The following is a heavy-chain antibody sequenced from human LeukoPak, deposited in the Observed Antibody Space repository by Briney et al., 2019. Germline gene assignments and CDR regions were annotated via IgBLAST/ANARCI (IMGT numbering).Heavy chain of an antibody. Sequence: GGSLRLSCAASGFTFSSNYMSWVRQAPGKGLEWVSVIYSGGSTYYADSVKGRFTISRDNSKNTLYLQMNSLRAEDTAVYYCARDGDDYGDYGDYWGQGTLVTVSS. CDR3: ARDGDDYGDYGDY. J-gene: IGHJ4*02. CDR1: GFTFSSNY. D-gene: IGHD4-17*01. V-gene: IGHV3-66*01. CDR2: IYSGGST.